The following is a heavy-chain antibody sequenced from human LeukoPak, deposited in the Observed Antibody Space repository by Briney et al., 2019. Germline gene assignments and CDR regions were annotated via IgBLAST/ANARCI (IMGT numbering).Heavy chain of an antibody. Sequence: PGGSLRLSCAASGFTFSSYWMHWVRHAPGKGLVWVSRINSDGISTNYADSVKGRFTISRDNAKNTLFLQMNSLRPEDTAVYYCARAKFVFGDLDYYYYYMDVWGKGTTVTISS. CDR2: INSDGIST. CDR3: ARAKFVFGDLDYYYYYMDV. CDR1: GFTFSSYW. V-gene: IGHV3-74*01. J-gene: IGHJ6*03. D-gene: IGHD3-10*02.